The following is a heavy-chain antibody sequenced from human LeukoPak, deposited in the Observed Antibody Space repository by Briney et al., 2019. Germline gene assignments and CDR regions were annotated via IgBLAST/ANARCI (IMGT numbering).Heavy chain of an antibody. D-gene: IGHD4-17*01. J-gene: IGHJ4*02. Sequence: ASVKVSCKASGYTFTGYYMHWVRQAPGQGLEWMGWINPNSGGTNYAQKFQGRVTMTRDTSISTAYMELSRLRSDDTAVYYCAREDYGDYGRVSGFAYWGQGTLVTVSS. CDR2: INPNSGGT. CDR3: AREDYGDYGRVSGFAY. CDR1: GYTFTGYY. V-gene: IGHV1-2*02.